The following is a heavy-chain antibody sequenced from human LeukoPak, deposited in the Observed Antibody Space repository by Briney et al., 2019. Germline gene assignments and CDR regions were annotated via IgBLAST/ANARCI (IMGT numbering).Heavy chain of an antibody. D-gene: IGHD3-9*01. V-gene: IGHV3-21*01. Sequence: GGSLRLSCAASGSTFSSYSMNWVRQAPGKGLEWASSISSSSSYIYFADSVKGRFTISRDNAKNSLYLQMNSLRAEDTAVYYCARDLVIGYWGQGTLVTVSS. J-gene: IGHJ4*02. CDR1: GSTFSSYS. CDR3: ARDLVIGY. CDR2: ISSSSSYI.